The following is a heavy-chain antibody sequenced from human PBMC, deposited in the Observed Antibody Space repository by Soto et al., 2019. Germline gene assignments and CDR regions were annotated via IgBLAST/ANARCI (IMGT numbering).Heavy chain of an antibody. Sequence: SETLCLTCIVSVALISSNDYFWAWIRQPPGRGLEFIASMHTSGGTYHASSLKSRATMSLDTSKNQFSLKLQSVTAADTATYYCPGIVVGANRNSDVDRWGQGTMVTVSS. V-gene: IGHV4-39*01. J-gene: IGHJ5*02. D-gene: IGHD2-15*01. CDR3: PGIVVGANRNSDVDR. CDR2: MHTSGGT. CDR1: VALISSNDYF.